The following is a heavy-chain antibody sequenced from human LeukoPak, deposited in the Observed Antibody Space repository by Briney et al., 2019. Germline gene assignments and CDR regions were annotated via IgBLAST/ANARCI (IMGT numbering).Heavy chain of an antibody. Sequence: SETLSLTCTVSGGSISSYYWSWIGQPPGKGLEWFGYIYYSGRTNYNPSLKSRVTISVDTSKNQCSLKLSSVTAADTAGYYCARGGYSYGKYYFDYWGQGTLVTVSS. CDR1: GGSISSYY. CDR3: ARGGYSYGKYYFDY. V-gene: IGHV4-59*01. J-gene: IGHJ4*02. CDR2: IYYSGRT. D-gene: IGHD5-18*01.